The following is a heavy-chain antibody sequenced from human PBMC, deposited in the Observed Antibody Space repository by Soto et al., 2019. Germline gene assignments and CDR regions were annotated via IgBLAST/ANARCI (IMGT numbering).Heavy chain of an antibody. Sequence: GASVEVSCKSSGGTVSIYAIGWVRQAPGQGLEWMGGIIPIFGTANYAQKFQGRVTITADESTSTAYMELSSLRSEDTAVYYCARARSWEAPLIWGQGTMVTVSS. D-gene: IGHD1-26*01. J-gene: IGHJ3*02. CDR3: ARARSWEAPLI. CDR2: IIPIFGTA. V-gene: IGHV1-69*13. CDR1: GGTVSIYA.